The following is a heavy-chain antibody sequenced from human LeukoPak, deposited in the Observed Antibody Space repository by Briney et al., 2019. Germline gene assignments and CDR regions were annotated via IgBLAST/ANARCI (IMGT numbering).Heavy chain of an antibody. J-gene: IGHJ4*02. Sequence: QAGASLRLSCAASGFIFSNYAMYWVRQAPGKGLEWVSAISGSRNKTYYADSEKGRFTISRDSSKNTLYRQMNSWRADDTAVYYCAKWGDCDVLAGYYVSDFWGQGTLVTVSS. CDR3: AKWGDCDVLAGYYVSDF. V-gene: IGHV3-23*01. CDR2: ISGSRNKT. CDR1: GFIFSNYA. D-gene: IGHD3-9*01.